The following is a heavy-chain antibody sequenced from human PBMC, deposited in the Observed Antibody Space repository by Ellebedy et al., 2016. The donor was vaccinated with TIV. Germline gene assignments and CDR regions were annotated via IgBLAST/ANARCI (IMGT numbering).Heavy chain of an antibody. D-gene: IGHD3-22*01. Sequence: SGPTLVKPPQTLTLTCTFSGFSLTPSGVGVGWIRQPPGKALEWLALIYWDDNKRYSPSLKSRLTITKDTAKNHVVLTMSNMDPVDTATYYCAHSSGYYDSSGYYPNWGQGTLVTVSS. J-gene: IGHJ4*02. CDR3: AHSSGYYDSSGYYPN. V-gene: IGHV2-5*02. CDR2: IYWDDNK. CDR1: GFSLTPSGVG.